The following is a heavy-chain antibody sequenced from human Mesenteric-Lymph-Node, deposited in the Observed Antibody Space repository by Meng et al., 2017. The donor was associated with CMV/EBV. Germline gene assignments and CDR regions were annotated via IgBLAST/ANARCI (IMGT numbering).Heavy chain of an antibody. CDR1: GFTFSSYE. CDR3: AGLGEVIIGAPGY. J-gene: IGHJ4*02. Sequence: LSLTCAASGFTFSSYEMNWVRQAPGKGLEWVSYISSSGSTIYYADSVKGRFTISRDNAKNSLYLQMNSLRAEDTAVYYCAGLGEVIIGAPGYWGQGTLVTVSS. CDR2: ISSSGSTI. D-gene: IGHD3-10*01. V-gene: IGHV3-48*03.